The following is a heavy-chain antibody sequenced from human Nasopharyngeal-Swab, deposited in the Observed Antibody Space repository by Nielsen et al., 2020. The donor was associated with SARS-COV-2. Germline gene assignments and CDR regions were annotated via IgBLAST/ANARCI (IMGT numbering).Heavy chain of an antibody. Sequence: ASVKVSCKASGYTFTSYDINWVRQATGQGLEWMGWMNPNSGNTGYAQKFQGRVTMTRNTSISTASMELSSLRSEDTAVYYCARAERGRIVVVITSFYYYYMDVWGKGTTVTVSS. J-gene: IGHJ6*03. CDR3: ARAERGRIVVVITSFYYYYMDV. D-gene: IGHD3-22*01. V-gene: IGHV1-8*01. CDR1: GYTFTSYD. CDR2: MNPNSGNT.